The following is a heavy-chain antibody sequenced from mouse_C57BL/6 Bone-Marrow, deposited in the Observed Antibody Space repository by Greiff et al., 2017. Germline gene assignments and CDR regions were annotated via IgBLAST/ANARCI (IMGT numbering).Heavy chain of an antibody. Sequence: VQLQQSGPELVKPGASVKISCKASGYTFTDYYMNWVKQSHGKSLEWIGDINPNNGGTSYNQKFKGKATLTVDKSSSTAYMELRSLTSEDSAVYYCARSGRLRRYYYAMDYWGQGTSVTVSS. CDR3: ARSGRLRRYYYAMDY. J-gene: IGHJ4*01. V-gene: IGHV1-26*01. D-gene: IGHD2-4*01. CDR1: GYTFTDYY. CDR2: INPNNGGT.